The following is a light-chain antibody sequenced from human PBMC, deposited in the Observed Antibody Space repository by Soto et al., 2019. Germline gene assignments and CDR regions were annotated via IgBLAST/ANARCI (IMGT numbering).Light chain of an antibody. V-gene: IGLV2-11*01. J-gene: IGLJ2*01. CDR1: RTDVDGYDS. CDR3: CSYAGSRAL. CDR2: DVS. Sequence: QSALTQPRSVSGSPGQSVTLSCTGTRTDVDGYDSVSWYQQYPGKAPKLMIYDVSKRPSGVPDRFSGSKSGNTASLTISGLQAEDEADYYCCSYAGSRALFGGGTKLTVL.